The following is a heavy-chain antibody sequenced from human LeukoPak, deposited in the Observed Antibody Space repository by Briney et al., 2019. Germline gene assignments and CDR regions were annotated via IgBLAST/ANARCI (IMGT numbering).Heavy chain of an antibody. Sequence: ASVKVSCKASGGTFSSYAISWVRQAPGQGLEWMGRIIPILGIANYAQKFQGRVTMTRDTSTSTVYMELSSLRSEDTAVYYCARAPIYYDSSGYQGDAFDIWGQGTMVTVSS. CDR1: GGTFSSYA. CDR3: ARAPIYYDSSGYQGDAFDI. V-gene: IGHV1-69*04. D-gene: IGHD3-22*01. CDR2: IIPILGIA. J-gene: IGHJ3*02.